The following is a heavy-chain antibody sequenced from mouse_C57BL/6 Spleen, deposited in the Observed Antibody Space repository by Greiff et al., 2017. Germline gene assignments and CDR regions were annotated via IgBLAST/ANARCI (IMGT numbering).Heavy chain of an antibody. CDR2: ISDGGSYT. CDR3: ARDGGSSFWYYFDY. J-gene: IGHJ2*01. V-gene: IGHV5-4*01. CDR1: GFTFSSYA. Sequence: EVKVVESGGGLVKPGGSLKLSCAASGFTFSSYAMSWVRQTPEKRLEWVATISDGGSYTYYPDNVKGRFTISRDNAKNNLYLQMSHLKSKDTAMYYCARDGGSSFWYYFDYWGQGTTLTVSS. D-gene: IGHD1-1*01.